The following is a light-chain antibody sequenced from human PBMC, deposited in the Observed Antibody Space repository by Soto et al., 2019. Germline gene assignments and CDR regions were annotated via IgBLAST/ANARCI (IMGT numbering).Light chain of an antibody. V-gene: IGKV1-5*03. CDR3: LQYNTYPWT. Sequence: IQMTQSPSTLSASVGDRVTITCRASQSISPWLAWYQQKPGKPPNLLIYKASSLESGVPARFSGSGSGTEFTLTISSLQPDDFATYYCLQYNTYPWTFGQGTKVEIK. CDR1: QSISPW. J-gene: IGKJ1*01. CDR2: KAS.